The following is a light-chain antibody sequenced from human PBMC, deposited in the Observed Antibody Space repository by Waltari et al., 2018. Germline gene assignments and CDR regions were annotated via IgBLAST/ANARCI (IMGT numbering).Light chain of an antibody. CDR2: AAS. Sequence: EIVLTQSPGTLSSSPGERATLPCRASQTFNSNYLAWYQQKPGQVPRLLIYAASKRATDIPDRFSGSGSGTDFTLTISRLEPEDFAVYYCQQYAKAPDTFGQGTRLEIK. CDR1: QTFNSNY. CDR3: QQYAKAPDT. J-gene: IGKJ2*01. V-gene: IGKV3-20*01.